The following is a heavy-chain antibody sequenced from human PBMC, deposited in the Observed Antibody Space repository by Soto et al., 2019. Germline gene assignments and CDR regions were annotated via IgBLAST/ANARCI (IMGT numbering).Heavy chain of an antibody. D-gene: IGHD3-9*01. CDR2: IYYSGST. Sequence: SETLSLTCTVSGGSISSGGYYWSWIRQHPGKGLEWIGYIYYSGSTYYNPSLKSRVTISVDTSKNQFSLKLSSVTAADTAVYYCARSPPGYDILTGYYIFDYWGQGTLVTVSS. V-gene: IGHV4-31*03. CDR3: ARSPPGYDILTGYYIFDY. CDR1: GGSISSGGYY. J-gene: IGHJ4*02.